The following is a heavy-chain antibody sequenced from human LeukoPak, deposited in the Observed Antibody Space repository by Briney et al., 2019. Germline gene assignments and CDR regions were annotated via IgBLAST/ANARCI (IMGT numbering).Heavy chain of an antibody. D-gene: IGHD5-12*01. V-gene: IGHV3-48*03. J-gene: IGHJ4*02. CDR3: ARGLFDYLYYFDY. CDR2: IGSSGSTI. CDR1: GFTFSSYE. Sequence: PGGSLRLSCATSGFTFSSYEMNWVRQAPGKGLEWVSYIGSSGSTIYYADSVKGRFTISRDNAKNSLYLQMNSLRAEDTAVYYCARGLFDYLYYFDYWGQGTLVTVSS.